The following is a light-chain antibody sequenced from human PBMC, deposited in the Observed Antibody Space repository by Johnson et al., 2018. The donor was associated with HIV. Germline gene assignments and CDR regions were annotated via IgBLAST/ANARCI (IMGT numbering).Light chain of an antibody. Sequence: QSVLTQSPSVSAAPGQKVTISCSGSSSNIGNNYVSWYQQFPGTSPKLLIYENNKRPSGIPDRFSGSKSGTSATLGITGLQTGDEADYYCGTWDSSLSAGFFGTGTKVTVL. J-gene: IGLJ1*01. CDR2: ENN. CDR3: GTWDSSLSAGF. CDR1: SSNIGNNY. V-gene: IGLV1-51*02.